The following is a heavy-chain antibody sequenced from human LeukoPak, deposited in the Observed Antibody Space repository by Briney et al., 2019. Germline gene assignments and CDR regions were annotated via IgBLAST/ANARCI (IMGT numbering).Heavy chain of an antibody. V-gene: IGHV1-2*02. Sequence: GASVKVSCKASGYTFTGYHIHWVRQAPGQGLEWMGWINPNTGDTNYAQKFQGRVTMTRDTSISTAYMELSRLRSDDTAVYYCARRHSSGWYYFDYWGQGTLVTVSS. CDR1: GYTFTGYH. CDR2: INPNTGDT. D-gene: IGHD6-19*01. CDR3: ARRHSSGWYYFDY. J-gene: IGHJ4*02.